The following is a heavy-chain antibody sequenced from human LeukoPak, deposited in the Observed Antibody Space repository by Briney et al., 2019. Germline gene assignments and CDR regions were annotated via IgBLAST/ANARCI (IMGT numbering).Heavy chain of an antibody. CDR1: GGTFSSYT. Sequence: SVKVSCKASGGTFSSYTISWVRQAPGQGLEWMGRIIPILGIANYAQKFQGRVTITADKSTSTAYMEPSSLRSEDTAVYYCARSATGTTYGYYYYYMDVWGKGTTVTVSS. CDR2: IIPILGIA. J-gene: IGHJ6*03. CDR3: ARSATGTTYGYYYYYMDV. V-gene: IGHV1-69*02. D-gene: IGHD1-1*01.